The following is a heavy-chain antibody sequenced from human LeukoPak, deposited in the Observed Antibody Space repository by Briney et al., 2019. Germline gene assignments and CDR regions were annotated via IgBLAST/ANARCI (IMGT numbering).Heavy chain of an antibody. V-gene: IGHV1-69*04. D-gene: IGHD4-17*01. CDR3: AADPYDHGDYVLGY. Sequence: SVKVSCKASGDTFSSYAISWVRQAPGQGLEWMGRIIPILNIANYAQKFQERVTITRDMSTSTVYMELSSLRSEDTAVYYCAADPYDHGDYVLGYWGQGTLVTVSS. CDR2: IIPILNIA. J-gene: IGHJ4*02. CDR1: GDTFSSYA.